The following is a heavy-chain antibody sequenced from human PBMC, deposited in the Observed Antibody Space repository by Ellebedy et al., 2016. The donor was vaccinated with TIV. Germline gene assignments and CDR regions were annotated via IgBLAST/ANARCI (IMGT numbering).Heavy chain of an antibody. Sequence: GGSLRLSCKGSGYSFTSYWIGWVRQMPGKGLEWMGIIYPGDSDTRYSPSFQGQVTISADKSISTAYLQWSSLKASDTAMYYCARLGGSDGYYYGMDVWGQGTTVTVSS. V-gene: IGHV5-51*01. J-gene: IGHJ6*02. CDR1: GYSFTSYW. CDR2: IYPGDSDT. D-gene: IGHD1-26*01. CDR3: ARLGGSDGYYYGMDV.